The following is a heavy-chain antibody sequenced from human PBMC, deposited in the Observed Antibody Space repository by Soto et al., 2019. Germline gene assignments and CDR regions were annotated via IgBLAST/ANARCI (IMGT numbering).Heavy chain of an antibody. CDR3: ARDGTEYYGEYYDY. V-gene: IGHV3-11*01. Sequence: QVQLVEPGGGLVKPGGSLRLSCATSGFTFSDYYMSWIRQAPGKGLEWVSYIGTRGNTKYYADSVRGRFTISRDNAKNSLYLQMNSLRADDTAVYYCARDGTEYYGEYYDYWGQGIPVTVSS. CDR1: GFTFSDYY. J-gene: IGHJ4*02. D-gene: IGHD4-17*01. CDR2: IGTRGNTK.